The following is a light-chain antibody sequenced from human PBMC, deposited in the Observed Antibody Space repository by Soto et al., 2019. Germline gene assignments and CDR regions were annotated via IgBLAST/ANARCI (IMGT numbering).Light chain of an antibody. J-gene: IGLJ2*01. CDR2: GNS. CDR3: QSYDSSLSGVV. CDR1: SSNIGAGYD. Sequence: QSVLTQPPSVSGAPGQRVTISCTGSSSNIGAGYDVHWYQQLPGTAPKLLIYGNSNRPSGVPDRFSGSKSGTSASLAITGLQHEDESDYYCQSYDSSLSGVVFGRGTKLTVL. V-gene: IGLV1-40*01.